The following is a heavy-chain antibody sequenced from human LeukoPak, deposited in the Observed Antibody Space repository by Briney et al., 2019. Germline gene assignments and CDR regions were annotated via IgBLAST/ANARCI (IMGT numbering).Heavy chain of an antibody. D-gene: IGHD1-26*01. J-gene: IGHJ4*02. V-gene: IGHV1-69*04. CDR2: IIPILGIA. Sequence: ASVKVSCKASGGTFSSYAISWVRQAPGQGLEWMGRIIPILGIANYAQKFQGRVTITADKSTSTAYMELSSLRSEDTAVYYCARDKWRGSGGENFDYWGQGTLVTVSS. CDR1: GGTFSSYA. CDR3: ARDKWRGSGGENFDY.